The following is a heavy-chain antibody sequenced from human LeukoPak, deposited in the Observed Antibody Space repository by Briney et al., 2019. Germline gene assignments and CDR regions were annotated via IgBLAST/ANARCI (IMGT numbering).Heavy chain of an antibody. Sequence: PSETLSLTCAVYGGSFSGYYWSWIRQPPGKGLEWIGEINHSGSTNYNPSLKSRVTISVDTSKNQFSLKLSSVTAADTAVYYCARGGDFGVVIIDYWGQGTLATVSS. J-gene: IGHJ4*02. CDR2: INHSGST. V-gene: IGHV4-34*01. CDR1: GGSFSGYY. D-gene: IGHD3-3*01. CDR3: ARGGDFGVVIIDY.